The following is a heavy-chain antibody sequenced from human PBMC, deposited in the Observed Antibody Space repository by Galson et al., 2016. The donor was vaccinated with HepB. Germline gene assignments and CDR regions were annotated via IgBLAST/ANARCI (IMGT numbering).Heavy chain of an antibody. CDR3: AKELRNYFVWGNLDH. V-gene: IGHV3-30*18. D-gene: IGHD3-16*01. CDR1: GFIFSSYG. J-gene: IGHJ4*02. CDR2: ISYDGSNK. Sequence: LRLSCAASGFIFSSYGMHWVRQAPGKGLEWVAVISYDGSNKNFSDSVKGRFTISRDNSENTLYLHMNSLRPEDTAVYYCAKELRNYFVWGNLDHWGQGTLVTVSS.